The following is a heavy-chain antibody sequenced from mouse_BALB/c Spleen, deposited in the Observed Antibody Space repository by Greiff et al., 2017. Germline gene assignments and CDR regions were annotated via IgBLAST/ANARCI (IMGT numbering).Heavy chain of an antibody. V-gene: IGHV5-6*01. J-gene: IGHJ4*01. D-gene: IGHD1-1*01. CDR3: ARSPTTEVATDYAMDY. Sequence: EVKLVESGGDLVKPGGSLKLSCAASGFTFSSYGMSWVRQTPDKRLEWVATISSGGSYTYYPDSVKGRFTISRDNAKNTLYLQMSSLKSEDTAMYYCARSPTTEVATDYAMDYWGQGTSVTVSS. CDR2: ISSGGSYT. CDR1: GFTFSSYG.